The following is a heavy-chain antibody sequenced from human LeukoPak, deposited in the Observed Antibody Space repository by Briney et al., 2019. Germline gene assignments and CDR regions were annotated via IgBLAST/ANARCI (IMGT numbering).Heavy chain of an antibody. D-gene: IGHD3-16*01. Sequence: PGGSLRLSCAASGFTFTDYWMHWVRQAPGKGLVWVSIINTDTRGTYNADSVKARFTISRDNAKNTLYLHMNSLRAEDTAVYYCARAGAYHFDNWGQGTLVTVSS. V-gene: IGHV3-74*01. CDR3: ARAGAYHFDN. CDR1: GFTFTDYW. J-gene: IGHJ4*02. CDR2: INTDTRGT.